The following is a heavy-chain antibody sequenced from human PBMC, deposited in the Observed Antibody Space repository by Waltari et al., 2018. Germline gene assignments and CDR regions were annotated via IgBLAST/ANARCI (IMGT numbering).Heavy chain of an antibody. CDR2: IFPFFGTL. J-gene: IGHJ6*03. CDR1: GVTFSSNT. V-gene: IGHV1-69*14. Sequence: QVQLVQSGAEVKKAGSSVKVSCMASGVTFSSNTVSWVRQATGQGLEWMGGIFPFFGTLKYAQKFQGRVTITADRSTSTAYMAMSSLRSDDTAVYYCASCFSESCLISYYCYMDVWGQGTTVTVSS. D-gene: IGHD3-10*01. CDR3: ASCFSESCLISYYCYMDV.